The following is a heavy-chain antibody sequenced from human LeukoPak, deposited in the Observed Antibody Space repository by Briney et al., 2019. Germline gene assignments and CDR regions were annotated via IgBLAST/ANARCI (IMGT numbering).Heavy chain of an antibody. Sequence: PSETLSLTCTVSGGSISSGGYSWNWIRQHPGKGLEWIGYIYYSGSTYYNPSLKSRVTISVDTSKNQFSLKLSSVTAADTAVYYCARVRSDKTVTFDYWGQGTLVTVSS. D-gene: IGHD4-11*01. J-gene: IGHJ4*02. CDR3: ARVRSDKTVTFDY. CDR2: IYYSGST. V-gene: IGHV4-31*03. CDR1: GGSISSGGYS.